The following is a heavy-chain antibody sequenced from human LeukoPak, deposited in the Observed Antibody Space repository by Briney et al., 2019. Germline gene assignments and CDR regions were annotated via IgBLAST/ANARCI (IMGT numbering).Heavy chain of an antibody. Sequence: SETLSLTCTVSGGSISSSSYYWGWIRQPPGKGLEWIGSIYYSGSTYYNPSLKSRVTISVDTSKNQFSLKLSSVTAADTAVYYCARWTKLGWFDPWGQGTLVTVSS. CDR2: IYYSGST. D-gene: IGHD6-13*01. CDR1: GGSISSSSYY. J-gene: IGHJ5*02. V-gene: IGHV4-39*01. CDR3: ARWTKLGWFDP.